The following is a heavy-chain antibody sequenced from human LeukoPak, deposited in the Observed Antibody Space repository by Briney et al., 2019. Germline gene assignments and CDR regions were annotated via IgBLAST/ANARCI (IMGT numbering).Heavy chain of an antibody. CDR1: GYTLAGYY. D-gene: IGHD3-10*01. CDR3: ARDRDYGSGIFDY. V-gene: IGHV1-2*02. J-gene: IGHJ4*02. CDR2: INPNSGGT. Sequence: ASVKVSCKASGYTLAGYYMHWVRQAPGQGLEWMGWINPNSGGTNYAQKFQGRVTMTRDTSISTAYMELNRLRSDDTAVYYCARDRDYGSGIFDYWGQGTLVTVSS.